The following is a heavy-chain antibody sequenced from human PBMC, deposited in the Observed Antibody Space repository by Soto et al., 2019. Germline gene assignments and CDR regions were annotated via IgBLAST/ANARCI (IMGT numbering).Heavy chain of an antibody. CDR1: GFTFSSYA. CDR3: AKVWTDYGDYPIDY. Sequence: PGGSLRLSCAASGFTFSSYAMSWVRQAPGKGLEWVSAISGSGGSTYYADSVKGRFTISRDNSKNTLYLQMNSLRAEDTAVYYCAKVWTDYGDYPIDYWGQGTLVTVSS. V-gene: IGHV3-23*01. J-gene: IGHJ4*02. D-gene: IGHD4-17*01. CDR2: ISGSGGST.